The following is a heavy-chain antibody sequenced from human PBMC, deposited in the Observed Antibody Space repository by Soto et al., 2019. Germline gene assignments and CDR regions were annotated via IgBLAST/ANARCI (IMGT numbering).Heavy chain of an antibody. Sequence: QVQLVQSGAEVKKPGASVKVSCKASGYTFTSYAMHWVRQAPGQRLEWMGWINAGNGNTKYSQKFQGRATITRDTSASTAYMALSSLRSQATAVYYCARVPGYSIGDLWGRGTLVTVSS. D-gene: IGHD2-21*01. CDR1: GYTFTSYA. J-gene: IGHJ2*01. CDR2: INAGNGNT. CDR3: ARVPGYSIGDL. V-gene: IGHV1-3*01.